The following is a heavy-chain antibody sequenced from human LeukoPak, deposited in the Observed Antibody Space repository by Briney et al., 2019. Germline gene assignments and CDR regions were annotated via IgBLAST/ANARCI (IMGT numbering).Heavy chain of an antibody. CDR2: IKSKTDGGTT. Sequence: GGSLRLSCAASGFTFSNAWMSWVRQAPGKGLEWVGRIKSKTDGGTTDYAAPVKGRFTISRDDSKNTLYLQMNSLKTEDTAVYYCTTDVPNCYDSSGYYFAPDYWGQGTLVTVSS. J-gene: IGHJ4*02. V-gene: IGHV3-15*01. CDR1: GFTFSNAW. CDR3: TTDVPNCYDSSGYYFAPDY. D-gene: IGHD3-22*01.